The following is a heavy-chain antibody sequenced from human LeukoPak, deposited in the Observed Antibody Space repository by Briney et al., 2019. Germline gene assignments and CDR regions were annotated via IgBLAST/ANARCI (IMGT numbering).Heavy chain of an antibody. CDR1: GGSISSSSYY. V-gene: IGHV4-39*01. CDR3: ARTRIQLWLTWFDP. CDR2: IYYSGST. Sequence: SETLSLTCTVSGGSISSSSYYWGWLRQPPGKGLEWIGSIYYSGSTYYNPSLKSRVTISVDTSKNQFSLKLNSVTAADTAVYYCARTRIQLWLTWFDPWGQGTLVTVSS. J-gene: IGHJ5*02. D-gene: IGHD5-18*01.